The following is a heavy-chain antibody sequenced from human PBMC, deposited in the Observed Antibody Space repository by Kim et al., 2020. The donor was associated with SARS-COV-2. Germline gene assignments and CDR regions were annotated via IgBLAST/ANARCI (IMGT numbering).Heavy chain of an antibody. J-gene: IGHJ4*02. D-gene: IGHD4-17*01. CDR3: ARLETAVTTRIDY. CDR1: GFTFSDYS. Sequence: GGSLRLSCVASGFTFSDYSMTWVRQAPGKGLEWVSSISGSSSFIYYADSVKGRFTISRDNAKNSLHLQMNSLRAEDAAMYYCARLETAVTTRIDYWGQGTLVTVSS. V-gene: IGHV3-21*01. CDR2: ISGSSSFI.